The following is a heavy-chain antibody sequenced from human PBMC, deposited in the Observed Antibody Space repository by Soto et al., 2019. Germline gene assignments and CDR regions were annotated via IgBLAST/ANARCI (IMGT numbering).Heavy chain of an antibody. CDR2: IFESGAT. J-gene: IGHJ4*02. V-gene: IGHV4-4*02. CDR1: GGSISSSSW. Sequence: QVQLQESGPGLVKPSGTLSLTCAVSGGSISSSSWWTWVRQSPGKGLEVIGEIFESGATNYNPALKSRLTMSVDKSTNQSALNLSSLTAADTAVYFCTTSHAGELNNWGQGTLVTVSS. CDR3: TTSHAGELNN. D-gene: IGHD1-7*01.